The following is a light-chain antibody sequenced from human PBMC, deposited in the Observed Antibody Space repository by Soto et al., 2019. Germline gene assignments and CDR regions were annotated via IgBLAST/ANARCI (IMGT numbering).Light chain of an antibody. CDR2: DVS. J-gene: IGLJ1*01. V-gene: IGLV2-14*01. CDR1: SSDVGGYNY. Sequence: VLEQPGSVSGSSGQAITNSFTGTSSDVGGYNYVSWYQQHPGKAPKLMIYDVSNRPSGVSNRFSGSKSGNTASLTISGLQAEDEADYYCSSYTSSSTLYVFGTGTKVTLL. CDR3: SSYTSSSTLYV.